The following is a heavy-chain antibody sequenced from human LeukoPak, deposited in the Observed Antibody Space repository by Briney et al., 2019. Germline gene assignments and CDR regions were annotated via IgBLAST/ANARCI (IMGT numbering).Heavy chain of an antibody. CDR3: AKIGGAYSRYFDL. Sequence: PGRSLRLSCAASGFTVSGTYMSWVRQAPGKGLEWVSTIYSGGSTYYTDSVKGRFTIPRDNLENTVYLQMNSLRAEDTAVYYCAKIGGAYSRYFDLWGRGTLVTVTS. J-gene: IGHJ2*01. CDR2: IYSGGST. D-gene: IGHD4-11*01. V-gene: IGHV3-53*01. CDR1: GFTVSGTY.